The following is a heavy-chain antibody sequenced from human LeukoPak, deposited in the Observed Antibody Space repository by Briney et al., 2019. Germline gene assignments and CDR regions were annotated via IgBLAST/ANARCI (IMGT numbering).Heavy chain of an antibody. CDR1: GFTFSSYG. D-gene: IGHD3-10*01. CDR2: INQDGSEK. Sequence: PGRSLRLSCAASGFTFSSYGMHWVRQAPGKGLEWVADINQDGSEKYYVDSVKGRFTISRDNAKNSLYLQMNSLRAEDTAVYYCARTPLWPTDHFDYWGQGTLVTVSS. J-gene: IGHJ4*02. V-gene: IGHV3-7*01. CDR3: ARTPLWPTDHFDY.